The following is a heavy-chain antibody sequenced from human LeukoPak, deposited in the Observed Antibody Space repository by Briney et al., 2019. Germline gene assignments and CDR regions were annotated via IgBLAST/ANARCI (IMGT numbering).Heavy chain of an antibody. CDR2: VNTNADGGTT. D-gene: IGHD2-8*02. Sequence: GGSLRLSCVASGLTFTNAHMGWVRQAPGKGLEWLGRVNTNADGGTTDSAAPLEGRISISRDDSTSTVYLQITGMKVDDSGVFYCTTAFPDCTSALCTGSWGQGTLVTVSS. CDR3: TTAFPDCTSALCTGS. J-gene: IGHJ5*02. CDR1: GLTFTNAH. V-gene: IGHV3-15*01.